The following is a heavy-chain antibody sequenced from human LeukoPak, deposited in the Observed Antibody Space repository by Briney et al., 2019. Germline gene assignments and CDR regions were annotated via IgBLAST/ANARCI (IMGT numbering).Heavy chain of an antibody. V-gene: IGHV3-30*18. J-gene: IGHJ3*02. CDR1: GFTFSSYG. CDR2: ISYDGSNK. D-gene: IGHD3-10*01. CDR3: AKLYAGGSGSYYLDAFDI. Sequence: PGGSLRLSCAASGFTFSSYGMHWVRQAPGKGLGWVAIISYDGSNKYYADSVKGRFTISRDNSKNTLYLRMNSPRAEDTAVYYCAKLYAGGSGSYYLDAFDIWGQGTMVTVSS.